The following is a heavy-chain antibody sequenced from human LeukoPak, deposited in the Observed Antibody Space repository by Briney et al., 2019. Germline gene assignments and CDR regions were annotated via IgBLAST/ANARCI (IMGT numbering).Heavy chain of an antibody. CDR3: ARETSQKGAHYMDV. CDR2: IYYSGST. CDR1: GGSISSYY. Sequence: SETLSLTCTVSGGSISSYYWSWIRQPPGKGLEWIGYIYYSGSTNYNPSLKSRVTISVDTSKNQFSLKLSSVTAADAAVYYCARETSQKGAHYMDVWGKGTTVTISS. V-gene: IGHV4-59*01. J-gene: IGHJ6*03. D-gene: IGHD3-16*01.